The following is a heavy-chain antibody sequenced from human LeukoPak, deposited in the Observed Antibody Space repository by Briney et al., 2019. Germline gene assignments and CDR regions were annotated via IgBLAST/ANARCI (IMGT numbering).Heavy chain of an antibody. D-gene: IGHD3-22*01. Sequence: PSETLSLTCTVSGGSISSGGYYWSWIRQHPGKGLEWIGYIYYSGSTYYNSSLKSRVTISVDTSKNQFSLKLSSVTAADTAVYYCARDQGNYYDSSGTYYMDVWGKGTTVTVSS. CDR2: IYYSGST. J-gene: IGHJ6*03. CDR1: GGSISSGGYY. V-gene: IGHV4-31*03. CDR3: ARDQGNYYDSSGTYYMDV.